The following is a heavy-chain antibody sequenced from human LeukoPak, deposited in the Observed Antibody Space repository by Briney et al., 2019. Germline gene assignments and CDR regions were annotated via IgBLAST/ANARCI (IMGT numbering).Heavy chain of an antibody. CDR2: FYYGGST. V-gene: IGHV4-39*07. CDR1: GGSISNKSHY. Sequence: SETLSLTCTASGGSISNKSHYWGWIRQPPGKGLEWIGSFYYGGSTYYNPSLKSRVSISEDTSRNQFSLKVTSVTAADTAVYYCARCLLSAGKKLAWYFDLWGRGTLVTVSS. J-gene: IGHJ2*01. D-gene: IGHD5/OR15-5a*01. CDR3: ARCLLSAGKKLAWYFDL.